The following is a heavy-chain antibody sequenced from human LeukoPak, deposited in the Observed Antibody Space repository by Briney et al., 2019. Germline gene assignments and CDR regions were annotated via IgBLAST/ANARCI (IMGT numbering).Heavy chain of an antibody. CDR1: RGSLSSYY. V-gene: IGHV4-59*01. CDR3: ARDLGTGWQTSGFDY. J-gene: IGHJ4*02. Sequence: SVTLSLTRTLPRGSLSSYYRSWIRHPPGKGLERIGHIYSSGSTNYNPSLKSRVTISVDTSKNKFSLNLRSVTAADMAVYYCARDLGTGWQTSGFDYWGQGTLVTV. D-gene: IGHD6-19*01. CDR2: IYSSGST.